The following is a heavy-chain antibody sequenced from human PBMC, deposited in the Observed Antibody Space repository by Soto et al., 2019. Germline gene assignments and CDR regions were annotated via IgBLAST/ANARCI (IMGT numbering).Heavy chain of an antibody. J-gene: IGHJ4*02. CDR1: GFTFSNYI. CDR2: ILRDGNNK. D-gene: IGHD3-10*01. V-gene: IGHV3-30-3*01. CDR3: ARDDEDGSYCDLGY. Sequence: GGSLRLSCAASGFTFSNYIMHWVRQAPGKGLEWVAMILRDGNNKYYADSVKGRFTISRDNSKNTLYLQMNSLRTEDTAIYYCARDDEDGSYCDLGYWGQGTLVTVSS.